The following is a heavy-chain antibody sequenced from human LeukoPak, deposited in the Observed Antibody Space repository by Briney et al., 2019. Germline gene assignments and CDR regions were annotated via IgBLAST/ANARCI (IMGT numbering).Heavy chain of an antibody. D-gene: IGHD3-10*01. CDR2: IYTSGST. CDR1: GGSISSYY. J-gene: IGHJ5*02. CDR3: ATTRGGSGSYYLDP. Sequence: SETLSLTCTVSGGSISSYYWSWIRQPTGKGLEWIGRIYTSGSTNYNPSLKSRVTMSVDTSKNQFSLKLSSVTAADTAMYYCATTRGGSGSYYLDPWGQGTLVTVSS. V-gene: IGHV4-4*07.